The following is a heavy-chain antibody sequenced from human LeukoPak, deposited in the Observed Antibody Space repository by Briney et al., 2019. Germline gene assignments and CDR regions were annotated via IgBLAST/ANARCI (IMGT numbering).Heavy chain of an antibody. V-gene: IGHV1-2*06. Sequence: GASVKVSCEASGYSFIDYYIHWVRQAPGQGLEWMGRINPKSGDTNYAQNFQGRVTMTSDTSINTAYMELSRLTSDDTAVYYCARDLPSTSYCELDYWGQGTLVTVSS. CDR2: INPKSGDT. CDR3: ARDLPSTSYCELDY. J-gene: IGHJ4*02. CDR1: GYSFIDYY. D-gene: IGHD2-21*02.